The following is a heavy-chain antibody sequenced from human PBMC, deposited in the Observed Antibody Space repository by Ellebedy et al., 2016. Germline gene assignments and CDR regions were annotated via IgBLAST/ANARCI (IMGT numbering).Heavy chain of an antibody. CDR3: ARGGRPRGFDY. CDR1: GFTFSSYG. V-gene: IGHV3-33*01. Sequence: GESLKISXAASGFTFSSYGMHWVRQAPGKGLEWVAVIWYDGSNKYYADSVKGRFTISRDNSKNTLYLQMNSLRAEDTAVYYCARGGRPRGFDYWGQGTLVTVSS. J-gene: IGHJ4*02. D-gene: IGHD3-16*01. CDR2: IWYDGSNK.